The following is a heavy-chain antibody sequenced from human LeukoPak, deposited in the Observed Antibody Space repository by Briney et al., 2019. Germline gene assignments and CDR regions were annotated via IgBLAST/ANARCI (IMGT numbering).Heavy chain of an antibody. D-gene: IGHD6-19*01. CDR3: GRERWKAVAAGGVFDI. CDR2: INHSVST. V-gene: IGHV4-34*01. CDR1: GRSFSGYY. Sequence: SQTMSLTCAVYGRSFSGYYWRWIRQPPGKVLEWIGEINHSVSTNYNPSLKTRVTISVDTSKNQFSLKLGSVTAADPALYNCGRERWKAVAAGGVFDIWGQGTMVTVYS. J-gene: IGHJ3*02.